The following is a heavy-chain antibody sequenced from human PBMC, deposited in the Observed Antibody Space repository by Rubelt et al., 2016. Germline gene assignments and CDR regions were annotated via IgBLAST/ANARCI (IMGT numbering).Heavy chain of an antibody. CDR3: ARDGRRGYDLDV. V-gene: IGHV3-48*01. J-gene: IGHJ6*02. Sequence: VSGKGLEWVSHISSSGSAIHYGDSVKGRFTISRDNAKTSLYLQMNSLRAEDTAVYYCARDGRRGYDLDVWGQGTTVTVSS. CDR2: ISSSGSAI.